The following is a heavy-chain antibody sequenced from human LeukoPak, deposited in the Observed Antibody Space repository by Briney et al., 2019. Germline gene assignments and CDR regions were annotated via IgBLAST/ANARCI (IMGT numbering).Heavy chain of an antibody. CDR2: INHSGST. D-gene: IGHD4-17*01. V-gene: IGHV4-34*01. J-gene: IGHJ6*03. CDR1: GGSFSGYY. Sequence: SETLSLTCTVYGGSFSGYYWSWIRQPPGKGLEWIGEINHSGSTNYNPSLKSRVTISVDTSKNQFSLKLNSVPAADTAVYHCARLNDGDRYYYYYYMDVWGKGTTVTVSS. CDR3: ARLNDGDRYYYYYYMDV.